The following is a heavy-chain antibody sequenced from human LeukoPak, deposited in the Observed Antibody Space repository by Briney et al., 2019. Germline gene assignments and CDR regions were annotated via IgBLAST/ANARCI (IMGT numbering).Heavy chain of an antibody. D-gene: IGHD3-10*01. J-gene: IGHJ4*02. CDR3: ARGSSMVRGEERFDY. V-gene: IGHV4-61*02. CDR2: IYTSGST. Sequence: SETLSLTCTVSGGSISSGSYYWSWIRQPAGKGLEWIGRIYTSGSTNYNPSLKSRVTISVDTSKNQFSLKLSSVTAADTAVYYCARGSSMVRGEERFDYWGQGTLVTVSS. CDR1: GGSISSGSYY.